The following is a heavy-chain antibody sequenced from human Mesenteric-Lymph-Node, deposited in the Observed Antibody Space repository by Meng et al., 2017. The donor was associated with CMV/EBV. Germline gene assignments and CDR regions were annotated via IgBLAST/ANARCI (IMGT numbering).Heavy chain of an antibody. Sequence: SETLSLTCTVSGGSVSSAFYYWSWIRQPPGKGLEWFGYIYYSGSTNYNPSLKSRVTISIDTSKNQFSLKLSSVTAADTAVYYGARTTLSGHYYFDYWGQGTLVTVSS. J-gene: IGHJ4*02. V-gene: IGHV4-61*01. CDR3: ARTTLSGHYYFDY. CDR2: IYYSGST. CDR1: GGSVSSAFYY. D-gene: IGHD1-1*01.